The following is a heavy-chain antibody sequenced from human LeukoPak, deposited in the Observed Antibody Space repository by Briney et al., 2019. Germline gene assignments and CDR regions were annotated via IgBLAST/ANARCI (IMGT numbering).Heavy chain of an antibody. V-gene: IGHV3-23*01. D-gene: IGHD3-22*01. CDR2: ISGSGGST. CDR3: AKDEYYDSSGYYPPLDY. Sequence: GGSLRLSCAASGFAFSFYAMSWLRQPPGKGLEWVSAISGSGGSTYYADSVKGRFTISRDNSKNTLYLQMNSLRAEDTAVYYCAKDEYYDSSGYYPPLDYWGQGTLVTVSS. J-gene: IGHJ4*02. CDR1: GFAFSFYA.